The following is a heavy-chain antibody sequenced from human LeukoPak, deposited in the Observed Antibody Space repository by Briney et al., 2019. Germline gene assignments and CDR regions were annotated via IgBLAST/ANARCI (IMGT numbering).Heavy chain of an antibody. CDR2: IYHSGST. J-gene: IGHJ4*02. D-gene: IGHD6-6*01. CDR1: GGSISSGYY. V-gene: IGHV4-38-2*02. Sequence: KPSETLSLTCTVSGGSISSGYYWGWIRQPPGKGLEWIGSIYHSGSTYYNPSLKSRVTISVDTSKNQFSLKLSSVTAADTAVYYCARVWGYSSSSGMSIWGQGTLVTVSS. CDR3: ARVWGYSSSSGMSI.